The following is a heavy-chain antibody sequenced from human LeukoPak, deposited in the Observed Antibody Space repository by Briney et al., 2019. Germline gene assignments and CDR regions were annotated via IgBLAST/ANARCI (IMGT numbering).Heavy chain of an antibody. J-gene: IGHJ6*03. CDR3: ARDTPAIYDSSGYIYYYYMDV. D-gene: IGHD3-22*01. Sequence: GGSLRLSCAASGFTFSSYWMSWVRQAPGKGLEWVANIKQDGSEKYYVDSVKGRFTISRDNAKNSLYLQMNSLRAEDTAVYYCARDTPAIYDSSGYIYYYYMDVWGKGTTVTVSS. CDR2: IKQDGSEK. CDR1: GFTFSSYW. V-gene: IGHV3-7*01.